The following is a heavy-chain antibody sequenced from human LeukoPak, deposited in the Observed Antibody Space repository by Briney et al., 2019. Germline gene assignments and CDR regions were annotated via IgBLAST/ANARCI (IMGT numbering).Heavy chain of an antibody. Sequence: GSSVKVSCKASGGTFSSYAISWVRQAPGQGLEWMGGIIPIFGTANYAQKFQGRVTITADKSTSTAYMELSSLRSEDTAVYYCARGYYDSSGFEYFQGWGQGTLVTVSS. CDR3: ARGYYDSSGFEYFQG. CDR1: GGTFSSYA. J-gene: IGHJ1*01. V-gene: IGHV1-69*06. CDR2: IIPIFGTA. D-gene: IGHD3-22*01.